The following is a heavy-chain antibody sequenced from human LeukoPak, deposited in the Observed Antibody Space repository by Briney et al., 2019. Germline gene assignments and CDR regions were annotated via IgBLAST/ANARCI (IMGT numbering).Heavy chain of an antibody. CDR2: ISSSSSTI. Sequence: GGSLRLSCAASGFILSDHYIDWVRQAPGKGLEWVSYISSSSSTIYYADSVKGRFTISRDNAKNSLYLQMNSLRDEDTAVYYCARDRITMVRGVIGWFDPWGQGTLVTVSS. CDR3: ARDRITMVRGVIGWFDP. V-gene: IGHV3-48*02. J-gene: IGHJ5*02. CDR1: GFILSDHY. D-gene: IGHD3-10*01.